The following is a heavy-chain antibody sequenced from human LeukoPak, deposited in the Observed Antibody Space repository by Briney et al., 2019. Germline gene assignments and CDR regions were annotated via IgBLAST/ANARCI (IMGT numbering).Heavy chain of an antibody. V-gene: IGHV3-7*01. Sequence: GGSLRLSCATSGFTFSNYWMSWVRQAPGKGLEWVANIEQDGSEKYYVDSVKGRFTVSRDNAKNSLYLQMNSLRAEDTAVFYCARGGMVRRVMGAFDIWGQGTLVTVSS. J-gene: IGHJ3*02. CDR1: GFTFSNYW. CDR2: IEQDGSEK. D-gene: IGHD3-10*01. CDR3: ARGGMVRRVMGAFDI.